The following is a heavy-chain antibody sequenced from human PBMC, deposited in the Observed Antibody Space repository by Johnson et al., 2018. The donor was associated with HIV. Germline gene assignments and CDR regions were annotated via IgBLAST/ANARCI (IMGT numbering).Heavy chain of an antibody. CDR3: ARGGAFHAFDI. CDR2: VNNDGGDT. CDR1: GFTFSNYW. Sequence: VQLVESGGGVVRPGGSLRLSCAASGFTFSNYWMHWVRQAPGKGLVWVSRVNNDGGDTIYADSVKGRFTISRDNAKNTLYLQMNSLRAEDTAMYFCARGGAFHAFDIWGHGTTVTVSS. V-gene: IGHV3-74*02. D-gene: IGHD3-3*02. J-gene: IGHJ3*02.